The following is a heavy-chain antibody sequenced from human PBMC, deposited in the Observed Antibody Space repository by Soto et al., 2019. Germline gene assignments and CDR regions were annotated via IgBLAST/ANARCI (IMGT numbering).Heavy chain of an antibody. J-gene: IGHJ5*02. CDR1: GFTFSSFA. Sequence: AGGSLRLSCAASGFTFSSFAMSWVRQAPGKGLEWVSGISGVGGNTYYADSVKGRFTISRDNSKNTLHLQMNSLRAEDTAVYYCAKDGWNFPPDPWGQGTLVTVSS. V-gene: IGHV3-23*01. CDR3: AKDGWNFPPDP. D-gene: IGHD1-7*01. CDR2: ISGVGGNT.